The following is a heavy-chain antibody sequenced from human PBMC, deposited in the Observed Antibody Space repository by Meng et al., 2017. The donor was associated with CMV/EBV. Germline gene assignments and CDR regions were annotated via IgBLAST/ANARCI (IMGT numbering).Heavy chain of an antibody. CDR1: GFTFSSYG. D-gene: IGHD6-13*01. Sequence: SGFTFSSYGMHWVRQAPGKGLVWVSRIDTDGTITSYADSVKGRFTVSRDNSKNTLYLQMNSLRAEDTAVYYCTRDAADSSSPAWFDPWGQGTLVTVSS. CDR2: IDTDGTIT. CDR3: TRDAADSSSPAWFDP. V-gene: IGHV3-74*01. J-gene: IGHJ5*02.